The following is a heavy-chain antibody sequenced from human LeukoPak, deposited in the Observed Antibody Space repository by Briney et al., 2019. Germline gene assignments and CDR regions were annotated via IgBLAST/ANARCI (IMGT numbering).Heavy chain of an antibody. D-gene: IGHD3-10*01. J-gene: IGHJ3*02. Sequence: SETLSLTCTVSGGSISSYYWSWIRQPPGKGVEWIGYIYYSGSTNYNPSLKSRVTISVDTSKNQFSLKLSSVTAADTAVYYCARHREDAFDIWGQGTMVTVSS. CDR2: IYYSGST. CDR1: GGSISSYY. CDR3: ARHREDAFDI. V-gene: IGHV4-59*08.